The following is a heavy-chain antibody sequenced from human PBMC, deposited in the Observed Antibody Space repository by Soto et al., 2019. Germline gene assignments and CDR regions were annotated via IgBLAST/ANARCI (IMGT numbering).Heavy chain of an antibody. J-gene: IGHJ3*02. CDR1: GFTFSSYW. CDR3: ARFRVPI. D-gene: IGHD3-3*01. Sequence: EVQLVESGGGLVQPGGSLRLSCAASGFTFSSYWMHWVRQAPGEGLVWVSRINIDGSSTNYAASVKGRFTISRDNAKNTLYLQINRLRAEDTAIYYCARFRVPIWGQGTMVTVST. V-gene: IGHV3-74*01. CDR2: INIDGSST.